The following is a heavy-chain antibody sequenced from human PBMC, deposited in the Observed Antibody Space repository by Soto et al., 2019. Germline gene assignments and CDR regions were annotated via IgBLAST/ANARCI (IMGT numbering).Heavy chain of an antibody. CDR3: ARDKDLQPTVWGF. CDR1: GDSMATGGHY. Sequence: LSLTCTVSGDSMATGGHYYNWIRQVPGKGLEWIGYVYYSGATHYTPSLRARATISRDTSKNQFSLRLISVTAADTALYYCARDKDLQPTVWGFWGQGIQVTAPQ. J-gene: IGHJ4*02. V-gene: IGHV4-31*03. CDR2: VYYSGAT. D-gene: IGHD3-16*01.